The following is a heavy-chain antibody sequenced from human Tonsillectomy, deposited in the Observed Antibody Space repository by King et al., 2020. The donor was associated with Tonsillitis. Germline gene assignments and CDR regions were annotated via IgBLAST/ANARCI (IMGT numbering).Heavy chain of an antibody. V-gene: IGHV3-23*04. CDR1: GFTFSSYA. Sequence: VQLVESGGGLVQPGGSLRLSCAASGFTFSSYAMSWVRQAPGKGLEWVSAFSGSGDSRYYADSVKGRFTISRDNSKNTLYLQMNSLRAEDTAVYYCAKGAAAGPATEVDPWGQGTLVTVSS. D-gene: IGHD6-13*01. CDR2: FSGSGDSR. J-gene: IGHJ5*02. CDR3: AKGAAAGPATEVDP.